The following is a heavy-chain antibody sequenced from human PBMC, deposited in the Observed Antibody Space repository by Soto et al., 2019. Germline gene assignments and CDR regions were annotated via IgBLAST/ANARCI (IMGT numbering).Heavy chain of an antibody. Sequence: EVQLVESGGGLVQPGGSLRLSCVASGFTFSNYAMHWVRQAPGKGLEYVSAISSNGGSTYHANSVKGRFTVSRDNSKNTLYLQMGSLGPEDMAVYYCVRGRAGITMASTLLWGQGTLVTVSS. CDR2: ISSNGGST. J-gene: IGHJ4*02. V-gene: IGHV3-64*01. CDR1: GFTFSNYA. D-gene: IGHD6-19*01. CDR3: VRGRAGITMASTLL.